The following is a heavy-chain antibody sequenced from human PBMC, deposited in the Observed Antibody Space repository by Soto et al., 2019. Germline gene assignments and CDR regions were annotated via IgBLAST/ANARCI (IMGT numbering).Heavy chain of an antibody. CDR1: GGSISSYY. Sequence: SETLSLTCTVSGGSISSYYWSWIRQPPGKGLEWIGYIYYSGSTNYNPSLKTRVSMSVDTSKSQFSLRLSSVTAADTAVYYCVRDSPGTNFFDYWGQGALVTVSS. V-gene: IGHV4-59*01. CDR2: IYYSGST. D-gene: IGHD2-2*01. CDR3: VRDSPGTNFFDY. J-gene: IGHJ4*02.